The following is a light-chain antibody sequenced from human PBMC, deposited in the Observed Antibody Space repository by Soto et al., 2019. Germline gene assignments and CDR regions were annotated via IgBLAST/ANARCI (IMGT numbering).Light chain of an antibody. J-gene: IGLJ2*01. CDR3: QVWDSRSDHVV. Sequence: SYELTQPPSVSVAPGQTARIICGGNSVGSKSMHWYQQKPGQAPVLVVYDDSNRPSGIPGRFSGSNSGNTATLTISRVEAGDEADYYCQVWDSRSDHVVFGGGTQLTVL. V-gene: IGLV3-21*02. CDR2: DDS. CDR1: SVGSKS.